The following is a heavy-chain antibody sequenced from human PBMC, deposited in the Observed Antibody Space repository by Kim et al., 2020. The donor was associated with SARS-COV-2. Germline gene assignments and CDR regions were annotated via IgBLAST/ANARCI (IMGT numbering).Heavy chain of an antibody. CDR3: ARNVGHHGLGRYSDL. J-gene: IGHJ5*02. V-gene: IGHV4-39*01. CDR1: GGSISSNEYY. CDR2: IFYTGTT. D-gene: IGHD3-10*01. Sequence: SETLSLTCIVSGGSISSNEYYWGWLRQPPGKGLEWIGDIFYTGTTSYTSSLRGRVTISVDTSKNQFSLIVTSVTAADTALYYCARNVGHHGLGRYSDLWGQGTLVTVSS.